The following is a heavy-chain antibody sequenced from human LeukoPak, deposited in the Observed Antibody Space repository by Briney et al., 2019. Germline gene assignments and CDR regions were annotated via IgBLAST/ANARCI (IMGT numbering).Heavy chain of an antibody. CDR1: GGSISSYY. Sequence: KPSETLSLTCTVSGGSISSYYWSWIRQPPGKGLEWIGYIYYGGSTNYNPSLKSRVTISVDTSKNQFSLKLSSVTAADTAVYYCARVDPDSSSTLEVFDYWGQGTLVTVSS. V-gene: IGHV4-59*01. D-gene: IGHD6-6*01. J-gene: IGHJ4*02. CDR3: ARVDPDSSSTLEVFDY. CDR2: IYYGGST.